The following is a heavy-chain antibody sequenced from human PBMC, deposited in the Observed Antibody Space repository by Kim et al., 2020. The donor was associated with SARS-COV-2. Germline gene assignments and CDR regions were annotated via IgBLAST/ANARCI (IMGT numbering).Heavy chain of an antibody. Sequence: IYYADSVKGRFTISRDNDKNSLYLQMNSLRAEDTAVYYCARDDYGDAFDIWGQGTMVTVSS. D-gene: IGHD4-17*01. V-gene: IGHV3-11*01. CDR3: ARDDYGDAFDI. CDR2: I. J-gene: IGHJ3*02.